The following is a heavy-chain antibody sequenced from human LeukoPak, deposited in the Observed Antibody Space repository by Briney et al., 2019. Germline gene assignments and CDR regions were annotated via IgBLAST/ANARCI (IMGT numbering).Heavy chain of an antibody. V-gene: IGHV1-69*13. J-gene: IGHJ4*02. Sequence: ASVKVSCKASGGTFSSYAISWVRQAPGQGLEWMGGIIPIFGTANYAQKFQGRVTITADESTSTAYMELSSLRSEDTAVYYCARGAGERYDFLAFVFDYWGQGTLVTVSS. CDR1: GGTFSSYA. CDR3: ARGAGERYDFLAFVFDY. D-gene: IGHD3-3*01. CDR2: IIPIFGTA.